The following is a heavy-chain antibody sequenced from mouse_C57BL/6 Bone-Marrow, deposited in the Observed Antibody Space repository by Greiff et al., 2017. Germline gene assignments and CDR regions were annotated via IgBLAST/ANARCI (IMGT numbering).Heavy chain of an antibody. CDR2: INPNYGTT. CDR1: GYSFTDYN. Sequence: VHVKQSGPGLVKPGASVKISCKASGYSFTDYNMNWVKQSTGKSLEWIGVINPNYGTTSYNQTFKGKATLTVAQSSSTAYMQLNSLTSEDSTVYYCARKGYYVDYWGQGTTLTVSS. V-gene: IGHV1-39*01. CDR3: ARKGYYVDY. J-gene: IGHJ2*01.